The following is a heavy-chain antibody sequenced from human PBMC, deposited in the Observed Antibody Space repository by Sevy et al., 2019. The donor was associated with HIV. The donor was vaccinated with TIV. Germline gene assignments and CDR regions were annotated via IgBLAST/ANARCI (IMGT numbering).Heavy chain of an antibody. J-gene: IGHJ4*02. CDR2: IHYGGST. V-gene: IGHV4-59*12. D-gene: IGHD5-18*01. Sequence: SETLSLTCTVSGGSISTYYWIWIRQPPGKGLEWIGFIHYGGSTNYSPSIKSRVTISVDMSKNHFSLSLTPVTAADTAVYYCVRASPDTYDYWGQGNLVTVSS. CDR3: VRASPDTYDY. CDR1: GGSISTYY.